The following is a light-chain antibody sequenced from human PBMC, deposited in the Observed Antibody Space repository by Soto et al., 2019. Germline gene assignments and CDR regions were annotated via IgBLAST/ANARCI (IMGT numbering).Light chain of an antibody. J-gene: IGKJ1*01. CDR3: MQALQTPPWT. V-gene: IGKV2-28*01. CDR2: LGS. CDR1: QSLLHSNGYNY. Sequence: DIVMTQSPLSLPVTPGEPASISCRSSQSLLHSNGYNYLDWYLQKPGQSPQLLIYLGSNRASGVPDRFSGSGSGTDFTLKISRVEAEDVWVYYCMQALQTPPWTFGQGTKVEI.